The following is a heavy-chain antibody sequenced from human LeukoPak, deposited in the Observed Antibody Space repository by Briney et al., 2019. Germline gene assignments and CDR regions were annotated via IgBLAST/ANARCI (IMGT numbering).Heavy chain of an antibody. J-gene: IGHJ2*01. D-gene: IGHD1-26*01. CDR3: SGSYPPSGWYFDL. CDR1: GGSFSGYY. Sequence: SETLSLTCAVYGGSFSGYYWSWIRQPPGKGLEWIGYIYYSGSTNYNPSLKSRVTISVDTSKNQFSLKLSSVTAADTAVYYCSGSYPPSGWYFDLWGRGTLVTVSS. V-gene: IGHV4-59*01. CDR2: IYYSGST.